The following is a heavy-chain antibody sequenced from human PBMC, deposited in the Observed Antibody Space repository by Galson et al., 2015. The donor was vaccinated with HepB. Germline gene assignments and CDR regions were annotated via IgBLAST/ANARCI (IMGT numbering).Heavy chain of an antibody. V-gene: IGHV2-5*02. CDR3: AHSGDPGGTTQGCYFDY. D-gene: IGHD1-1*01. J-gene: IGHJ4*02. CDR2: IYWDDDK. CDR1: GFSLSTSGVG. Sequence: PALVKPTQTLTLTCTFSGFSLSTSGVGVGWIRQPPGKALEWLALIYWDDDKRYSPSLKSRLTITKDTSKNQVVLTMTNMDPVDTATYYCAHSGDPGGTTQGCYFDYWGQGTLVTVSS.